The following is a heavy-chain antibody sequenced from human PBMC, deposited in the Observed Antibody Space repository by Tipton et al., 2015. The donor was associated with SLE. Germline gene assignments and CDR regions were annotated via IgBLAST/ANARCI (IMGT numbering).Heavy chain of an antibody. D-gene: IGHD5-24*01. J-gene: IGHJ3*02. V-gene: IGHV4-34*01. CDR2: INHSGST. Sequence: TLSLTCAVYGGSFSGYYWSWIRQPPEKGLEWIGEINHSGSTHYNPSLKSRVTMSVDTSKNQLSLKLSSVTAADTAAYYCARKCGRGQQAAFDIWGQGTMVTVSS. CDR1: GGSFSGYY. CDR3: ARKCGRGQQAAFDI.